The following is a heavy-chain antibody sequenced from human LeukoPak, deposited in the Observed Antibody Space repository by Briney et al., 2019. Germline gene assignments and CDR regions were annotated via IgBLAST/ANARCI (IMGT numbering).Heavy chain of an antibody. CDR3: TREGRLDNWNYVRLVRPIY. J-gene: IGHJ4*02. V-gene: IGHV1-69*13. D-gene: IGHD1-7*01. Sequence: ASVTVSCKASGYTFTSYAISWVRQAPGQGLEWMGGIIPIFGTANYAQKFQGRVTITADESTSTAYMELSSLRSEDTAVYYCTREGRLDNWNYVRLVRPIYWGQGTLVTVSS. CDR2: IIPIFGTA. CDR1: GYTFTSYA.